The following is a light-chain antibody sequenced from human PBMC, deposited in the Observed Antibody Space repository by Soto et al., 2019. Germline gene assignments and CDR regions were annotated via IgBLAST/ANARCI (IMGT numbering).Light chain of an antibody. V-gene: IGLV4-69*01. CDR2: LNSDGSH. Sequence: QLVLTRSPSASASLGASVKLTCTLSSGHSSYAIAWHQQQPEKGPRYLMKLNSDGSHNKGDGIPDRFSGSSSGAERYLTISSLQSEDEADYYCQTWGTGFWVFGGGTKLTVL. CDR3: QTWGTGFWV. CDR1: SGHSSYA. J-gene: IGLJ3*02.